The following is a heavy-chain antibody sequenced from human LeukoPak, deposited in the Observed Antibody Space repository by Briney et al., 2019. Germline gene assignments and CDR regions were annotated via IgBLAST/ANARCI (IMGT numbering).Heavy chain of an antibody. V-gene: IGHV1-2*02. CDR3: ARGPSIAAADYYFDY. CDR1: GYTFTGYY. CDR2: INPNSGGT. Sequence: ASSKVSCKASGYTFTGYYMHWVRQAPGQGLEWMGGINPNSGGTNYAQKFQGRVTMTRDTSISTAYMELSRLRSDDTAVYYCARGPSIAAADYYFDYWGQGTLVTVSS. J-gene: IGHJ4*02. D-gene: IGHD6-13*01.